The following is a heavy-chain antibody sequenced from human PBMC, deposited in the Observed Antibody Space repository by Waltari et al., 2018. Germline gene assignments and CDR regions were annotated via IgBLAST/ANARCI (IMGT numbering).Heavy chain of an antibody. CDR2: ISGSGGST. D-gene: IGHD6-19*01. V-gene: IGHV3-23*01. CDR3: ARGGAVAGYYYYGMDV. CDR1: GFTFSSYA. Sequence: EVQLLESGGGLVQPGGSLRLSCAASGFTFSSYAMSWVRQAPGKGLEWVSAISGSGGSTYYADSVKGRFTISRDNAKNSLYLQMNSLRAEDTAVYYCARGGAVAGYYYYGMDVWGQGTTVTVSS. J-gene: IGHJ6*02.